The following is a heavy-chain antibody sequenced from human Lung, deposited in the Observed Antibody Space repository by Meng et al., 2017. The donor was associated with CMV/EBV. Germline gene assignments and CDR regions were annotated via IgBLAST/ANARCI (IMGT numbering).Heavy chain of an antibody. D-gene: IGHD3-22*01. Sequence: GGSLRLXXAASGFTFSSYWMHWVRQAPGKGLVWVSRINSDGSSTSYADSVKGRFTISRDNAKNTLYLQMNSLRAEGTAVYYCARDCHPEGGYSSDAFAIWGPGTXVTVAS. J-gene: IGHJ3*02. V-gene: IGHV3-74*01. CDR2: INSDGSST. CDR1: GFTFSSYW. CDR3: ARDCHPEGGYSSDAFAI.